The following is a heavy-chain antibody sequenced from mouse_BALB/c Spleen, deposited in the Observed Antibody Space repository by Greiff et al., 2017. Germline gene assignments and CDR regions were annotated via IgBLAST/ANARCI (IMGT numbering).Heavy chain of an antibody. Sequence: QVQLQQSGAELVRPGASVTLSCKASGYTFTDYDMPWVKQTPVHGLEWIGAIDPETGGTTYNQKFKGKATLTADKSSSTAYMELRSLTSEDSAVYYCTRTRGDYGFADWGQGTLVTVSA. CDR3: TRTRGDYGFAD. V-gene: IGHV1-15*01. CDR1: GYTFTDYD. D-gene: IGHD2-13*01. J-gene: IGHJ3*01. CDR2: IDPETGGT.